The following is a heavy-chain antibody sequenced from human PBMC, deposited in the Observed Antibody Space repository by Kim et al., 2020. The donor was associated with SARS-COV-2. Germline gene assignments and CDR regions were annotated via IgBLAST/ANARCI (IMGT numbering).Heavy chain of an antibody. CDR3: ARWSSSSNY. D-gene: IGHD6-6*01. V-gene: IGHV1-2*02. J-gene: IGHJ4*02. CDR2: ISPDTGAT. Sequence: ASVKVSCEASGYAFSDSYMHWVRQAPGQGLEWMGWISPDTGATTYAQKFQGRVTMTSDTSISTAYMELSRLISDDTAVYYCARWSSSSNYWGQGTLVTVSS. CDR1: GYAFSDSY.